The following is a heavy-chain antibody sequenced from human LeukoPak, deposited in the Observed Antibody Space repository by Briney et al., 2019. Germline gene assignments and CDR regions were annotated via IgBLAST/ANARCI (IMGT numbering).Heavy chain of an antibody. Sequence: GGSLRLSCAASGFTFSSYGMHWVRQAPGKGLEWVAVISYDGSNKYYADSAKGRFTISRDNSKNTLYLQMNSLRAEDTAVYYCAKDPASSGWLSDYWGQGTLVTVSS. CDR3: AKDPASSGWLSDY. CDR2: ISYDGSNK. J-gene: IGHJ4*02. CDR1: GFTFSSYG. V-gene: IGHV3-30*18. D-gene: IGHD6-19*01.